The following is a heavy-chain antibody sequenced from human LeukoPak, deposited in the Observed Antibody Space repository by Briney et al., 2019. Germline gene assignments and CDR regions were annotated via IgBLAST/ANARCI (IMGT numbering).Heavy chain of an antibody. CDR3: AKGLGEGYSSSWYLDY. CDR1: GFTFDDYG. V-gene: IGHV3-20*04. Sequence: GGSLRLSCAASGFTFDDYGMSWVRQAPGKGLEWVSGINWNGGSTGYADSVKGRFTISRDNSKNTLYLQMNSLRAEDTAVYYCAKGLGEGYSSSWYLDYWGQGTLVTVSS. CDR2: INWNGGST. J-gene: IGHJ4*02. D-gene: IGHD6-13*01.